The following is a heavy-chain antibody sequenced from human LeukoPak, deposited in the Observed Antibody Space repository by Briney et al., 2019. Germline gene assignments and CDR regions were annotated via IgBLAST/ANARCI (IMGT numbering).Heavy chain of an antibody. J-gene: IGHJ5*02. D-gene: IGHD6-13*01. Sequence: PSETLSLTCTVSGGSIRSSYYYWGWIRQPPGKGLEWIGSIYDSGSTYYNPSLKSRVTISVDTSKNQFSLKLNSVTAADTAVYYCASYSYSSTPTVSPWGQGTLVTVSS. V-gene: IGHV4-39*01. CDR1: GGSIRSSYYY. CDR3: ASYSYSSTPTVSP. CDR2: IYDSGST.